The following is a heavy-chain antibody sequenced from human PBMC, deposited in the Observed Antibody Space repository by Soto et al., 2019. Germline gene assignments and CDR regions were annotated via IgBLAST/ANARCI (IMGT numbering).Heavy chain of an antibody. CDR2: IWNDGKKK. CDR3: ARDPGRGEPPFDY. D-gene: IGHD3-10*01. J-gene: IGHJ4*02. CDR1: GFTFKNYG. V-gene: IGHV3-33*01. Sequence: QVQLVESGGGVVQPGRSLRLSCAASGFTFKNYGMHWVRQGPGKGLEWVADIWNDGKKKYYADYGQGRFTISRDNSKNTLYLELNSLRVEDTAVYKCARDPGRGEPPFDYWGQGTLVTVSS.